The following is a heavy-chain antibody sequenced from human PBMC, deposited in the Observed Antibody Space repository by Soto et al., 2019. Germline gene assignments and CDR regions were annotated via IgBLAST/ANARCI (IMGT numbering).Heavy chain of an antibody. Sequence: ASVKVSCKASGYTFNFYGITWVRQAPGQGLEWMGWISGFNGNTNYAADLQGRVTMTTDTSTSTAYMELWGLRSDDTAVYYCARIGVSSGHESPDFDSWGQGTLVTV. CDR3: ARIGVSSGHESPDFDS. CDR2: ISGFNGNT. CDR1: GYTFNFYG. D-gene: IGHD3-16*01. J-gene: IGHJ4*02. V-gene: IGHV1-18*01.